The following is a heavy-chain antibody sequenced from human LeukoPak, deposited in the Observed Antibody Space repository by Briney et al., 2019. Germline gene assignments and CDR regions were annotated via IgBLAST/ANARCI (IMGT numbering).Heavy chain of an antibody. V-gene: IGHV5-51*01. CDR1: GYSFTSYW. CDR3: ASTGCSGGSCYSIYFQH. D-gene: IGHD2-15*01. J-gene: IGHJ1*01. Sequence: GESLKISCKGSGYSFTSYWISWVRQMPGKGLEWIGIIYPGDSDTRCSPSFQGQVTISADKSISTAYLQWSSLKASDTAMYYCASTGCSGGSCYSIYFQHWGQGTLVTVSS. CDR2: IYPGDSDT.